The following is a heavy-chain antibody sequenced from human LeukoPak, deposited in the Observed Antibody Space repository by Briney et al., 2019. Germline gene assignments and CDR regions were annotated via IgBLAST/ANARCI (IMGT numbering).Heavy chain of an antibody. CDR2: IKAGNGDT. D-gene: IGHD2-21*01. V-gene: IGHV1-3*01. J-gene: IGHJ4*02. CDR1: GYIFTKYV. CDR3: ARDDCGDTCYPGGY. Sequence: ASVKVSCKASGYIFTKYVVHWVRQAPGQRPEWMGWIKAGNGDTKYSQNFQDRLTITRDTSASTVYMEPSSLTSEDTALYYCARDDCGDTCYPGGYWGQGTLVTASS.